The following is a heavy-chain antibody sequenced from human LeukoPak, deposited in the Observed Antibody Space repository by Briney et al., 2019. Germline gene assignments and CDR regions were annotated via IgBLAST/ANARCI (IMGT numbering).Heavy chain of an antibody. V-gene: IGHV3-21*01. Sequence: GGSLRLSCAASGFTFSRYAMNWVRQAPGKGLEWVSSISSGSSYIYYADSVKGRFTISRDNAKNSLYLQMNSLRAEDTAVYYCAFDSSGYYWARLYWGQGTLVTVSS. CDR1: GFTFSRYA. D-gene: IGHD3-22*01. J-gene: IGHJ4*02. CDR2: ISSGSSYI. CDR3: AFDSSGYYWARLY.